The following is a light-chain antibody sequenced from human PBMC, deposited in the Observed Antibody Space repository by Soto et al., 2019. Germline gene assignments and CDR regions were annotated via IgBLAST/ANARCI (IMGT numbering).Light chain of an antibody. V-gene: IGKV3D-15*01. CDR1: QSVSSN. CDR2: GAS. J-gene: IGKJ4*01. Sequence: IVMTQSPATLSVSPGERATLSCRASQSVSSNLAWYQQKPGQAPRLLIYGASSRATGIPDRFSGSGSGTDFTLTISSLEAEDVAFYWCQQYFDVPFTFGGGTKVDIK. CDR3: QQYFDVPFT.